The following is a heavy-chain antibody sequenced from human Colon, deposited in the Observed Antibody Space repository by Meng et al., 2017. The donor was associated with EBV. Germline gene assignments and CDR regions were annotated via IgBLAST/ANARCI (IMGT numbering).Heavy chain of an antibody. Sequence: LQEARPGPGKPSSPLPLTCTVSVGAISIDAYYWGWIRQPPGKGLEWIGSLYYSGSTYSTPSLKSRVTISVDTSKNHFSLKLSSVTAADTAVYYCARRGSRSGWYAYDYWGQGTLVTVSS. CDR2: LYYSGST. CDR1: VGAISIDAYY. J-gene: IGHJ4*02. CDR3: ARRGSRSGWYAYDY. V-gene: IGHV4-39*02. D-gene: IGHD6-19*01.